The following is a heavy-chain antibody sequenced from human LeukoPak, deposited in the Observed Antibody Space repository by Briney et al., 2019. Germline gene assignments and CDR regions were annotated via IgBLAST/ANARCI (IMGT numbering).Heavy chain of an antibody. V-gene: IGHV3-7*04. CDR3: ARDSGSH. D-gene: IGHD1-26*01. CDR2: IKPDGSEK. J-gene: IGHJ4*02. CDR1: GFTSSDYW. Sequence: GGSLRLSCAASGFTSSDYWMTWVRQAPGKGLEWVGNIKPDGSEKYYVDSVKGRFTISRDNAKNSLFLQMNSLRGEDTALYYCARDSGSHWGQGTLVTVSS.